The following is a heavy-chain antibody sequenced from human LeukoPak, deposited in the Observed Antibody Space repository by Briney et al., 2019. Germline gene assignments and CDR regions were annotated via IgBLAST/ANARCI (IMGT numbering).Heavy chain of an antibody. CDR2: ISYDGSNK. CDR1: GFTFSSYG. V-gene: IGHV3-30*19. CDR3: ASGIQLWSWFDY. D-gene: IGHD5-18*01. J-gene: IGHJ4*02. Sequence: GGSLRLSCAASGFTFSSYGMHWVRQAPGKGLEWVAVISYDGSNKYYADSVKGRFTISRDNSKNTLYLQMNSLRAEDTAVYYCASGIQLWSWFDYWGQGTLVTVSS.